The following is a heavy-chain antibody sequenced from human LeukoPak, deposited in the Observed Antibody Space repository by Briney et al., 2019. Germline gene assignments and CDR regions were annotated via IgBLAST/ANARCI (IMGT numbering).Heavy chain of an antibody. D-gene: IGHD6-19*01. J-gene: IGHJ5*02. Sequence: ASVKVSCKASGYSFTSYYMHWVRQAPGQGLEWMGWINPNSGGTNYAQKFQGRVTMTRDTSISTAYMELSRLRSDDTAVYYCARGGSSGWENWFDPWGQGTLVTVSS. V-gene: IGHV1-2*02. CDR1: GYSFTSYY. CDR3: ARGGSSGWENWFDP. CDR2: INPNSGGT.